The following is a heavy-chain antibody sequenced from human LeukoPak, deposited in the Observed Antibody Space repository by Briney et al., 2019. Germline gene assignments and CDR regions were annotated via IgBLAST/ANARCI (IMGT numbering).Heavy chain of an antibody. V-gene: IGHV4-30-4*01. D-gene: IGHD3-22*01. Sequence: PSETLSLTCTVSGGSISSGDYYWSWIRQPPGKGLEWIGSIYDSGSTYYNPSLKSRVTISVDTSKNQFSLKLSSVTAADTAVYYCARAVEITMIVVVSHFDYCGQGTLVTVSA. J-gene: IGHJ4*02. CDR1: GGSISSGDYY. CDR2: IYDSGST. CDR3: ARAVEITMIVVVSHFDY.